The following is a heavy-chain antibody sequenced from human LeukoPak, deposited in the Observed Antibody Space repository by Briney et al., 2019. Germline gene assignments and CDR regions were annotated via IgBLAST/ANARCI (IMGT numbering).Heavy chain of an antibody. J-gene: IGHJ5*02. CDR1: GGTFSSYA. Sequence: GASVKVSCKASGGTFSSYAISWVRQAPGKGLEWMGLVDPEDGETIYAEKFQGRVTITADTSTDTAYMELSSLRSEDTAVYYCATDLQRYYDSSGYPWGQGTLVTVSS. CDR3: ATDLQRYYDSSGYP. D-gene: IGHD3-22*01. V-gene: IGHV1-69-2*01. CDR2: VDPEDGET.